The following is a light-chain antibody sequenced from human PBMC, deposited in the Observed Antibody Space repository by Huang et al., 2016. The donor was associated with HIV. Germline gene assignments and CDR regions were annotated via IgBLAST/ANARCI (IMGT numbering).Light chain of an antibody. J-gene: IGKJ4*01. Sequence: EIVLTQSPATLSLSPGERATLSCGASQSLSSSYLAWYQQKPGLAPRLLIYDASNRATGIPDRFSGSGSGTDFTLTISRLEPEDFAVYYCQQYGNSPLTFGGGTKVEIK. CDR1: QSLSSSY. CDR2: DAS. CDR3: QQYGNSPLT. V-gene: IGKV3D-20*01.